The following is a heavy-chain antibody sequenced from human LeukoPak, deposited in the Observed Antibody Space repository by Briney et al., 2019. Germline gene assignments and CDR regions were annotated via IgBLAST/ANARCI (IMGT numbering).Heavy chain of an antibody. CDR3: ARPAGLFSSWLRFDY. CDR2: MNPNSGNT. Sequence: ASVKVSCKASGYTFTSYDINWVRQATGQGLEWMGWMNPNSGNTGYAQKFQGRVTMTRNTSISTAYMELSRLISDDTAVYYCARPAGLFSSWLRFDYWGQGTLVTVSS. CDR1: GYTFTSYD. D-gene: IGHD6-13*01. V-gene: IGHV1-8*01. J-gene: IGHJ4*02.